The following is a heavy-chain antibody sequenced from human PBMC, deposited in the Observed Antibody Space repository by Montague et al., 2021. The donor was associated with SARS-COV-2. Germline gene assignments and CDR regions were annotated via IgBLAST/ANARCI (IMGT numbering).Heavy chain of an antibody. CDR3: AQTPVVTLAFDI. D-gene: IGHD4-23*01. CDR1: GFSLSTSGMC. V-gene: IGHV2-70*11. J-gene: IGHJ3*02. CDR2: XXWGDNK. Sequence: PALVKPTQTLTLTCTFSGFSLSTSGMCVSWIRQPPGKALEWLARXXWGDNKYYSTSLKTRLTISKDTSKNQVVLTMTNMDPVDTATYYCAQTPVVTLAFDIWGQGTMVTVSS.